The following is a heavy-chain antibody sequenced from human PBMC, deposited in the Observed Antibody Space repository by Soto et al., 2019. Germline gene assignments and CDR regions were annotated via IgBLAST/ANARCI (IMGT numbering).Heavy chain of an antibody. CDR3: ARRYCSGGSCQDWFDP. CDR2: IYPDDSDT. CDR1: GYSFLSYW. Sequence: RGESLKISCKGSGYSFLSYWIGWVRQMPGRGLEWMGIIYPDDSDTRYSPSFQGQVTISADKSISTAYLQWSSLKASDTALYYCARRYCSGGSCQDWFDPWGQGTLVTVSS. V-gene: IGHV5-51*01. D-gene: IGHD2-15*01. J-gene: IGHJ5*02.